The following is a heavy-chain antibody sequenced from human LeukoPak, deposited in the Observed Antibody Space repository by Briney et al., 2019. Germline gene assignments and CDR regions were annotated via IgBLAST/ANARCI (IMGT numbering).Heavy chain of an antibody. CDR1: GYTFTGYY. D-gene: IGHD3-10*01. V-gene: IGHV1-2*02. J-gene: IGHJ3*02. Sequence: ASVKVSCKASGYTFTGYYMHWVRQAPGQGLEWMGWINPNSGGTNYAQKFQGRVTMTRDTSISTAYMELSRLRSDDTTVYYCASDGSGSYYAFDIWGQGTMVTVSS. CDR2: INPNSGGT. CDR3: ASDGSGSYYAFDI.